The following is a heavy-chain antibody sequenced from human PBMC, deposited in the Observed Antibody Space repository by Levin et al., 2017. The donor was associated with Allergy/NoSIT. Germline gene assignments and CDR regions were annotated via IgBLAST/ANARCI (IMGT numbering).Heavy chain of an antibody. CDR3: ARDSAHYYDSSGPDY. Sequence: GASVKVSCKASGYTFTSYGISWVRQAPGQGLEWMGWISAYNGNTNYAQKLQGRVTMTTDTSTSTAYMELRSLRSDDTAVYYCARDSAHYYDSSGPDYWGQGTLVTVSS. CDR1: GYTFTSYG. V-gene: IGHV1-18*01. J-gene: IGHJ4*02. CDR2: ISAYNGNT. D-gene: IGHD3-22*01.